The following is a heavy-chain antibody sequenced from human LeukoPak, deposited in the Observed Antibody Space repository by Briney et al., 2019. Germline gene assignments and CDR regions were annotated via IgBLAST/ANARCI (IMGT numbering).Heavy chain of an antibody. V-gene: IGHV3-21*01. Sequence: PGGSLRLSCAASGFTFSSYSMNWVRQAPGEGLEWVSSISSSSSYIYYADSVKGRFTISRDNAKNSLYLQMNSLRAEDTAVYYCARVRVGDYGDYEGEAVEGLEFDYWGQGTLVTVSS. CDR1: GFTFSSYS. CDR2: ISSSSSYI. D-gene: IGHD4-17*01. CDR3: ARVRVGDYGDYEGEAVEGLEFDY. J-gene: IGHJ4*02.